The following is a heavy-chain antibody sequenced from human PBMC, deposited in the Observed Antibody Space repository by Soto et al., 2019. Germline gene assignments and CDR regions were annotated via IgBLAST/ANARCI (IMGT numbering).Heavy chain of an antibody. J-gene: IGHJ6*02. D-gene: IGHD5-18*01. CDR2: ISSSSSTI. CDR1: GYSISSGYY. V-gene: IGHV3-11*04. CDR3: ARDQSAQLWLRRMDV. Sequence: LSLTCAVSGYSISSGYYWGWIRQPPGKGLEWVSYISSSSSTIYYADSVKGRFTISRDNAKNSLYLQMNSLRDEDTAVYYCARDQSAQLWLRRMDVWGQGTTVTVSS.